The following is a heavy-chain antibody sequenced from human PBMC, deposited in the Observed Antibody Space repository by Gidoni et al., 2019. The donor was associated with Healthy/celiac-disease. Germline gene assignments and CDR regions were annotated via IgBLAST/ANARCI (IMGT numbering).Heavy chain of an antibody. D-gene: IGHD3-16*02. V-gene: IGHV4-59*01. J-gene: IGHJ3*02. CDR3: ARVKGHYDYVWGSYHDAFDI. CDR1: GGSISSYY. CDR2: IYYSGST. Sequence: VQLQESGPGLVKPSETLSLTCTVSGGSISSYYWSWIRQPPGKGLEWIGYIYYSGSTNYNPSLKSRVTISVDTSKNQFSLKLSSVTAGDTAVYYCARVKGHYDYVWGSYHDAFDIWGQGTMVTVSS.